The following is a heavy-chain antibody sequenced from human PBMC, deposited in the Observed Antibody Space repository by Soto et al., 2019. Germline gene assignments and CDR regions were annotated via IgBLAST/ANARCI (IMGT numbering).Heavy chain of an antibody. D-gene: IGHD4-17*01. CDR3: ARHAPFTVVDY. CDR2: IYYSGST. CDR1: GGSIYRSGYY. Sequence: SETLSLTCTVSGGSIYRSGYYWGWIRQPPGRGLEWIGSIYYSGSTYYNPSLKSRVTISVDTSKNQFSLKLSSVTAADTAVYYCARHAPFTVVDYWCQGTLVTVSS. J-gene: IGHJ4*02. V-gene: IGHV4-39*01.